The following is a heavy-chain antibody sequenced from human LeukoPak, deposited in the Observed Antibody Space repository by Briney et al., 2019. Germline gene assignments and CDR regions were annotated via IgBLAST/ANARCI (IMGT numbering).Heavy chain of an antibody. Sequence: RTSETLSLTCAVYGGSFSGYNWTWIRQPPGKGLEWIGEINHSGSTNYNPSLKSRVTISVDTSNNQFSLRLSSVTAADTAVYYCAREWGHGDFDYWGQGTLVTVSS. J-gene: IGHJ4*02. CDR2: INHSGST. CDR1: GGSFSGYN. CDR3: AREWGHGDFDY. D-gene: IGHD1-26*01. V-gene: IGHV4-34*01.